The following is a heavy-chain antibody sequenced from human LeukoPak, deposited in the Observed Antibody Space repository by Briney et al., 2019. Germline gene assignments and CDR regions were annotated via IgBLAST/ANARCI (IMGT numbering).Heavy chain of an antibody. CDR1: GFTFSTYW. CDR2: INQDGSEK. CDR3: ATDRSSGTRERFDY. Sequence: PGGSLRPSCVTSGFTFSTYWVTWVRQAPGKGLEWVTNINQDGSEKYYVDYVKGRFIVSRDNAEHSLYLQMSSLRAEDTAVYYCATDRSSGTRERFDYWGQGTLVTVSS. J-gene: IGHJ4*02. V-gene: IGHV3-7*01. D-gene: IGHD1/OR15-1a*01.